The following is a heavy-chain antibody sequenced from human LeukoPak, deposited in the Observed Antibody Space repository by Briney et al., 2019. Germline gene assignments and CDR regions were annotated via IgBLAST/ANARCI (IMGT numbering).Heavy chain of an antibody. J-gene: IGHJ3*02. CDR2: ISYDGSNK. CDR3: AKASYYDSSGYYRPDDAFDI. Sequence: GGSLRLSCAASGFTFSSYGMHWVRQAPGKGLEWVAVISYDGSNKYYADSVKGRFTISRDSSKNTLYLQMNSLRAEDTAVYYCAKASYYDSSGYYRPDDAFDIWGQGTMVTVSS. V-gene: IGHV3-30*18. CDR1: GFTFSSYG. D-gene: IGHD3-22*01.